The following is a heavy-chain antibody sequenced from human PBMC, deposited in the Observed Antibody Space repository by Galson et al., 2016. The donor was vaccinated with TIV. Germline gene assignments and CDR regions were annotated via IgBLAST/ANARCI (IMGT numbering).Heavy chain of an antibody. V-gene: IGHV5-51*01. CDR2: IYLGGSLI. CDR1: GYRFTSSW. Sequence: QSGAEVKKPGESLKISCKGSGYRFTSSWNGWVRQMPGKGLEWMGIIYLGGSLIRYRPSFQGQVTISADKSINIVYLEWSSLKASDTAMYYCARQNDYGDYRGDAFDIWGQGTMVTVSS. CDR3: ARQNDYGDYRGDAFDI. D-gene: IGHD4-17*01. J-gene: IGHJ3*02.